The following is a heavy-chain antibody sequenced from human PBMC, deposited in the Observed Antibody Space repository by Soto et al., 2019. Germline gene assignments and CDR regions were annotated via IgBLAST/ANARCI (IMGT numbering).Heavy chain of an antibody. CDR2: ISSSSSYI. CDR1: GFTFSSYS. Sequence: EVQQVESGGGLVKPGGSLRLSCTASGFTFSSYSMNWVRQAPGKGLEWVSSISSSSSYIYYADSVKGRFTISRDNAKNSLYLQMNSLRAEDTAVYYCARFSGSGGYFDYWGQGTLVTVSS. D-gene: IGHD3-10*01. CDR3: ARFSGSGGYFDY. V-gene: IGHV3-21*01. J-gene: IGHJ4*02.